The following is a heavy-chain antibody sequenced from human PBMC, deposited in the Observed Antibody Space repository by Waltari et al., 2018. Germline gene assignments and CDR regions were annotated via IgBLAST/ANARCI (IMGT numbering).Heavy chain of an antibody. V-gene: IGHV3-53*01. CDR3: AMPRVRGDYGDYLTY. J-gene: IGHJ4*02. D-gene: IGHD4-17*01. CDR2: IYTDGMT. Sequence: EVQLVESGGGLIQPGGSLRLSCAASGFTVSSNYMSWVRQAPGKGLEWVSVIYTDGMTYYADSVKGRFTVSRDNSKNTLYLQMNSMGAEDTAVYYCAMPRVRGDYGDYLTYWGQGTLVTVSS. CDR1: GFTVSSNY.